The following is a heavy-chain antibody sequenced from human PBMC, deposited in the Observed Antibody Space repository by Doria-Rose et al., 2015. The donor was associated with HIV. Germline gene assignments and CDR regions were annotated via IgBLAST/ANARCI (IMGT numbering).Heavy chain of an antibody. CDR2: ISWDSGAK. J-gene: IGHJ6*03. CDR1: GFSFESYA. CDR3: AKAPIIGPKYYFYMDV. V-gene: IGHV3-9*01. D-gene: IGHD3-3*01. Sequence: VQLVQSGGGLAQPGRSLRLSCAGSGFSFESYAMHWVRLAPGKGLEWVAGISWDSGAKGNADSVDGRFTISRDNAKKSVYLEMRSLRPEDTAFYYCAKAPIIGPKYYFYMDVWGKGTSVTVSS.